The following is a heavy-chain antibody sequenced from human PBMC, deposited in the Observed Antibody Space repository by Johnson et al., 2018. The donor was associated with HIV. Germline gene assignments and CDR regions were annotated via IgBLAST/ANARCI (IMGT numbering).Heavy chain of an antibody. Sequence: VQLVESGGGVVRPGGSLRLSCAASGFTLDDYGMSWVRQAPGKGLEWVSGINWNGGSSIYYADSVKGRFTISRDNARNSLYLQMNSLRAEDKAVYYCAKDGGYISIWFSTPDAFDIWGQGTMVTVSS. D-gene: IGHD6-13*01. J-gene: IGHJ3*02. V-gene: IGHV3-20*04. CDR2: INWNGGSSI. CDR1: GFTLDDYG. CDR3: AKDGGYISIWFSTPDAFDI.